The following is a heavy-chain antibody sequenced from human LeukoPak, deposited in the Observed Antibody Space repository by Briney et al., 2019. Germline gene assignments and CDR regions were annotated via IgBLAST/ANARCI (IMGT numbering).Heavy chain of an antibody. Sequence: SETLSLTCTVSGGSISNYYWSWIRQSPVKGLEWIGFIYYSGSTNYNPSLKSRVTISVDTSKNQFSLKLSSVTAADTAVYYCARGRGRDGDNLVSWSQGTLVTVSS. CDR3: ARGRGRDGDNLVS. CDR2: IYYSGST. V-gene: IGHV4-59*01. CDR1: GGSISNYY. J-gene: IGHJ4*02. D-gene: IGHD5-24*01.